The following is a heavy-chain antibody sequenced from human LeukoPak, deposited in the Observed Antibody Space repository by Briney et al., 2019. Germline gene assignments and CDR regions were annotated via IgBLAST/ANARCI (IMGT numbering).Heavy chain of an antibody. CDR3: ARDKTAAGASFDY. CDR1: GFIVSSNY. V-gene: IGHV3-53*01. J-gene: IGHJ4*02. CDR2: IYSGGST. Sequence: GGSLRLCCAASGFIVSSNYMNWVRQAPGKGLEWVSIIYSGGSTYYADSVKGRFTISRDNSKNTLYLQMNSLRAEDTAVYYCARDKTAAGASFDYWGQGTLVTVSS. D-gene: IGHD6-13*01.